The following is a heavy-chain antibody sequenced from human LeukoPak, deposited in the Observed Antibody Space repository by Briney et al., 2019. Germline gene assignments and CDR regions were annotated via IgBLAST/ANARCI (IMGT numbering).Heavy chain of an antibody. CDR1: GFAFNSYI. D-gene: IGHD2-21*02. CDR2: IGGSGSGA. Sequence: GGSLRLSCAASGFAFNSYIMSWVRQAPGEGLEWVSSIGGSGSGAYYSDSVRGRFTISRDNSKNMLYLQMDSLRAEDTAVYYCVSAKTCGGDCYHFDYWGQGALVTVSS. J-gene: IGHJ4*02. V-gene: IGHV3-23*01. CDR3: VSAKTCGGDCYHFDY.